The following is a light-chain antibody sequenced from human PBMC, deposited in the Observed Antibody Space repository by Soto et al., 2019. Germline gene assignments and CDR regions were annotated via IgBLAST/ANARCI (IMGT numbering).Light chain of an antibody. CDR1: SSDVGGYNY. J-gene: IGLJ2*01. CDR3: SSYAGSNNFGVV. V-gene: IGLV2-8*01. Sequence: QSALTQPPSASGSPGQSVTISCTGTSSDVGGYNYVSWYQQHPGKAPKLMIYEVSKRPSGVPDRFSCSKSGNTASLTVSGLQAGDEADYYCSSYAGSNNFGVVFGGGTKLTVL. CDR2: EVS.